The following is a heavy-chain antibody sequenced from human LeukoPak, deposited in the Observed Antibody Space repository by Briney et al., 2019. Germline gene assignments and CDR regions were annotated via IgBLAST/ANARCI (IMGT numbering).Heavy chain of an antibody. CDR1: GYTFTSYY. V-gene: IGHV1-46*01. J-gene: IGHJ3*02. D-gene: IGHD3-10*01. Sequence: ASVKVSCKASGYTFTSYYMHWVRQAPGQGLEWMGIINPSGGSTSYAQKFQGRVTMTRDTSTSTVYMGLSSLRSEDTAVYYCARDHNYYGSGSVLRDDAFDIWGQGTMVTVSS. CDR3: ARDHNYYGSGSVLRDDAFDI. CDR2: INPSGGST.